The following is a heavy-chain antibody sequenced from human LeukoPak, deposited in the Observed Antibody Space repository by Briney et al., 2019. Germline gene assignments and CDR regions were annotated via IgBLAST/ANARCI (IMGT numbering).Heavy chain of an antibody. D-gene: IGHD2-2*01. V-gene: IGHV3-11*04. J-gene: IGHJ4*02. CDR1: GFTFSDYY. Sequence: GGSLRLSCAASGFTFSDYYMSWIRQAPGKGLEWVSYISSSGSTIYYADSVKGRFTISRDNAKNSLYLQMNSLRAEDTAVYYCARDGVVRDCSSTSCPPTYWGQGTLVTVSS. CDR2: ISSSGSTI. CDR3: ARDGVVRDCSSTSCPPTY.